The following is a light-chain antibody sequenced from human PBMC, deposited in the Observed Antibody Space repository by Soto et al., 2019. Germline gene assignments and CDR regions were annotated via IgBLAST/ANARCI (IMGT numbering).Light chain of an antibody. J-gene: IGLJ1*01. CDR1: SSDVGGYNY. V-gene: IGLV2-11*01. Sequence: QSALTQPRSVSGSPGQAVTISCTGTSSDVGGYNYVSWYQQHPCKAPKLMIYDVSKRPSGVPDRFSGSKSGNTASLTISGLQAEDEADYYCCSYAGSYKVFGTGTKVTVL. CDR2: DVS. CDR3: CSYAGSYKV.